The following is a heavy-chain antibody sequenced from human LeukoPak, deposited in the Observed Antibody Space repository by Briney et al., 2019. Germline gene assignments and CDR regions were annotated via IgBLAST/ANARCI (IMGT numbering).Heavy chain of an antibody. V-gene: IGHV4-34*01. D-gene: IGHD3-22*01. J-gene: IGHJ4*02. Sequence: LETLSLTCAVYGGSFSGYYWSWIRQPPGKGLEWIGEINHSGSTNYNPSLKSRVTISVDTSKNQFSLKLSSVTAADTAVYYCATHKNYYDSSGYENKDFDYWGQGTLVTVSS. CDR1: GGSFSGYY. CDR2: INHSGST. CDR3: ATHKNYYDSSGYENKDFDY.